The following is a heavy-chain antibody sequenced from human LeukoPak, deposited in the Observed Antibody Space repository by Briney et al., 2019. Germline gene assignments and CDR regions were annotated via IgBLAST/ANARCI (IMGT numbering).Heavy chain of an antibody. V-gene: IGHV3-23*01. CDR1: GFTFRSYA. J-gene: IGHJ4*02. Sequence: GGSLRLSCAASGFTFRSYAMSWVRQAPGKGLEWVSAISGSGGDTYYADSVKGRFTISRDNSKNTLYLQMNSLRAEDTAVYYCAKVITSGRYYYFDYWGQGTLVTVSS. D-gene: IGHD1-26*01. CDR2: ISGSGGDT. CDR3: AKVITSGRYYYFDY.